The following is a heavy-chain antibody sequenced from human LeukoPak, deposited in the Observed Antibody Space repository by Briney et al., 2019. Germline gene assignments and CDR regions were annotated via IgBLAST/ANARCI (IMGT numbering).Heavy chain of an antibody. V-gene: IGHV3-23*01. Sequence: GGSLRLSCAASGFTFSSYAMSWVRQAPGKGLEWVSAISGSGGSTYYADSVKGRFTISRDNSKNTLYLQMNSLRAEDTAVYYCAKNLGASGKAAGRVPSDAFDIWGQGTMVTVSS. CDR2: ISGSGGST. D-gene: IGHD6-13*01. CDR1: GFTFSSYA. J-gene: IGHJ3*02. CDR3: AKNLGASGKAAGRVPSDAFDI.